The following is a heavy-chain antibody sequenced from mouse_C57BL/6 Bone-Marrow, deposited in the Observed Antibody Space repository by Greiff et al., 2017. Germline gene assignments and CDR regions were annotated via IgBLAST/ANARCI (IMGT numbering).Heavy chain of an antibody. V-gene: IGHV1-7*01. CDR3: ARAGLRRDYFDY. CDR1: GYTFTSYW. J-gene: IGHJ2*01. D-gene: IGHD2-4*01. Sequence: VQLQESGAELAKPGASVKLSCKASGYTFTSYWMHWVKQRPGQGLEWIGYINPSSGYTKYNQKFKDKATLTAAKSSSTAYMQLSSLTYEDSAVYYCARAGLRRDYFDYWGQGTTLTVSS. CDR2: INPSSGYT.